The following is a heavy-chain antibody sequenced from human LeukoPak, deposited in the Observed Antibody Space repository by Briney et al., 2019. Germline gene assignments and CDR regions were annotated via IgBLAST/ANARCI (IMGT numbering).Heavy chain of an antibody. CDR1: GGSISSSSYY. CDR2: IYYSGST. V-gene: IGHV4-39*07. Sequence: SETLSLTCTVSGGSISSSSYYWGWIRQPPGKGLEWIGSIYYSGSTYYNPSLKSRVTISVDTSKNQFSLKLSSVTAADTAVYYCAREQRVHYYYYMDVWGKGTAVTVSS. CDR3: AREQRVHYYYYMDV. J-gene: IGHJ6*03. D-gene: IGHD1-1*01.